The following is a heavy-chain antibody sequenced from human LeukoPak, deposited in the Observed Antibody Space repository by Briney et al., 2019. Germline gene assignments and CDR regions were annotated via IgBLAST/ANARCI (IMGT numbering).Heavy chain of an antibody. D-gene: IGHD3-10*01. CDR3: ATMLWFGELYGMDV. Sequence: GSSVKVSCKASGGTFTGYYMHWVRQAPGQGLEWMGWINPNSGGTNYAQKFQGRVTMTRDTSISTAYMELSRLRSDDTAVYYCATMLWFGELYGMDVWGQGTTVTVSS. V-gene: IGHV1-2*02. J-gene: IGHJ6*02. CDR2: INPNSGGT. CDR1: GGTFTGYY.